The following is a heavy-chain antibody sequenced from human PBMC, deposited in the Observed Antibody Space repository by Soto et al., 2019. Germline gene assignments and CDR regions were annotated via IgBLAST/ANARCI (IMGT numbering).Heavy chain of an antibody. CDR2: IYYSGST. Sequence: SETLSLTCTVSGGSVSSGSYYWSWIRQPPGKGLEWIGYIYYSGSTNYNPSLKSRVTISVDTSKNQFSLKLSSVTAADTAVYYCASTLGYCSGGSCYIDYFDYWGQGTLVTVSS. V-gene: IGHV4-61*01. D-gene: IGHD2-15*01. CDR3: ASTLGYCSGGSCYIDYFDY. CDR1: GGSVSSGSYY. J-gene: IGHJ4*02.